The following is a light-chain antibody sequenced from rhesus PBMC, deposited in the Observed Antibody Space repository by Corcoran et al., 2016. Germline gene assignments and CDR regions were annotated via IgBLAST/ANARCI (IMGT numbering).Light chain of an antibody. CDR1: QAITND. CDR2: EAS. J-gene: IGKJ1*01. Sequence: ILMTQSPSSLSASVGDRVTITCRASQAITNDLAWYQQKPGETPRLLIYEASSLQRGIPSRFSGSGAGTDFTLTISSLQSEELATYYCQHYYSTPRTFGQGTKVEIK. V-gene: IGKV1-25*01. CDR3: QHYYSTPRT.